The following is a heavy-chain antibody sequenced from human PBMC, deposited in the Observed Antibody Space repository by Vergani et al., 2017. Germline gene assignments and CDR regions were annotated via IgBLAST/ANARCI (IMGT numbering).Heavy chain of an antibody. Sequence: QVHLVESGGGVVQPGRSLILSCVVSGFTSSYYGMHWVRQAPGKGLEWVAVISYEGTQKYYADSVKGRFTISRDNSKSTLYLQMNSLRTEDTAVYYCATKSXGTPGCQIGYFREWGQGTLVTVSS. J-gene: IGHJ1*01. D-gene: IGHD1-1*01. CDR2: ISYEGTQK. V-gene: IGHV3-30*03. CDR3: ATKSXGTPGCQIGYFRE. CDR1: GFTSSYYG.